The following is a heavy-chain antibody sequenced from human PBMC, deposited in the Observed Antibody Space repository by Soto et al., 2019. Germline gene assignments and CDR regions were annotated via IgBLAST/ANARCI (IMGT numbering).Heavy chain of an antibody. CDR3: AKDADYGDYEQDYYGMDV. J-gene: IGHJ6*02. Sequence: PGGSLRLSCAASGFTFSSYAMSWVRQAPGKGLEWVSAISGSGGSTYYADSVKGRFTISRDNSKNTLYLQMNSLRAEDTAVYYCAKDADYGDYEQDYYGMDVWGQGTTVTVSS. D-gene: IGHD4-17*01. CDR1: GFTFSSYA. CDR2: ISGSGGST. V-gene: IGHV3-23*01.